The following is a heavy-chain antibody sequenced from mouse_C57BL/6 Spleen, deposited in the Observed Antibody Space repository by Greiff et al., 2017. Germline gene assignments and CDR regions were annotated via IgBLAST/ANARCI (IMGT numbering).Heavy chain of an antibody. CDR3: ARGDYGNYYFDY. J-gene: IGHJ2*01. Sequence: QVQLQQPGTELVKPGASVKLSCKASGYTFTSYWMHWVKQRPGQGLEWIGNINPSNGGTNYNEKFKSKATLTVDKSSSPAYMQLSSLTSEDSAVYYCARGDYGNYYFDYWGQGTTLTVSS. V-gene: IGHV1-53*01. CDR1: GYTFTSYW. D-gene: IGHD2-1*01. CDR2: INPSNGGT.